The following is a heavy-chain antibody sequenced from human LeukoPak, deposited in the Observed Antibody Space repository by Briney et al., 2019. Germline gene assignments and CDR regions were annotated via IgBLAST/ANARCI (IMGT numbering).Heavy chain of an antibody. CDR3: ARHPSAVAGKTFDC. CDR1: GGSISSYY. D-gene: IGHD6-19*01. Sequence: SETLSLTCTVSGGSISSYYWSWIRQPPGKGLEWIGYVFYSGSTNYNPSLKSRVTISVDMSKNQISLKLTSVTAADTAVYYCARHPSAVAGKTFDCWGQGTLVTVSS. CDR2: VFYSGST. J-gene: IGHJ4*02. V-gene: IGHV4-59*08.